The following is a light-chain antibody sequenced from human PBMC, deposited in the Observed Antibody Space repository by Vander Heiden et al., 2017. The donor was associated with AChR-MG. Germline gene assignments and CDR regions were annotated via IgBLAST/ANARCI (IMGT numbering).Light chain of an antibody. CDR3: QSFDNSLREGV. Sequence: QSVLTQPPSVSGAPGPRVTISCTGSNSNIGAGYDVHWYQQLPATAPKLLSYGNNNRPSGVPDRFSAAKSGTSASLAITGLQAEDEADYYCQSFDNSLREGVFGGGTKLTVL. V-gene: IGLV1-40*01. J-gene: IGLJ3*02. CDR1: NSNIGAGYD. CDR2: GNN.